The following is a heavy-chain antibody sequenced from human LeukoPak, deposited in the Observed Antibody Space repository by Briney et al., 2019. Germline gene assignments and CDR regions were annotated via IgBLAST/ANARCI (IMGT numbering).Heavy chain of an antibody. CDR3: ARGNYDFWSGYYASYMDV. CDR1: GGSISSYY. Sequence: PSETLSLTCTVSGGSISSYYWSWIRQPPGKGLEWIGYIYYSGGTNYNPSLKSRVTISVDTSKNQFSLKLSSVIAADTAVYYCARGNYDFWSGYYASYMDVWGQGTTVTVSS. J-gene: IGHJ6*02. CDR2: IYYSGGT. D-gene: IGHD3-3*01. V-gene: IGHV4-59*01.